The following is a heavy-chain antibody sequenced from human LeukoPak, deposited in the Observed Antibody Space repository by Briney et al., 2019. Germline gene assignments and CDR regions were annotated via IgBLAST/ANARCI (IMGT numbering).Heavy chain of an antibody. Sequence: SVKLSCKASGGTFSSYAINWVRQAPGQGLEWMGGITPIFGTTDYAEKFQGRVTITADESTYTTYMELRRLRSDDTAVYYCAVRNSNFDYWGQGTLVTVSS. CDR3: AVRNSNFDY. CDR2: ITPIFGTT. J-gene: IGHJ4*02. CDR1: GGTFSSYA. V-gene: IGHV1-69*13. D-gene: IGHD4-23*01.